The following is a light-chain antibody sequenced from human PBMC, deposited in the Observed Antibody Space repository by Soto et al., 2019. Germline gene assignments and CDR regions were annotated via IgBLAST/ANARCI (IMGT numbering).Light chain of an antibody. CDR2: GAS. CDR1: QSVNSN. Sequence: ETVMTQAPATMSVSPGERATLSCRASQSVNSNLAWYQQKLGQAPRVLIYGASTRATGIPARFSGSGSGTEFILTIRSRQSEDFAVDYCQEYNTWPCTFGQGTHVEIK. V-gene: IGKV3-15*01. J-gene: IGKJ1*01. CDR3: QEYNTWPCT.